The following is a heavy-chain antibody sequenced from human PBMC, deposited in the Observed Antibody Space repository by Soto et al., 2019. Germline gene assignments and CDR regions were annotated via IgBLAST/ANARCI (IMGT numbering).Heavy chain of an antibody. CDR2: IWYDGSNK. V-gene: IGHV3-33*01. CDR1: GFTFSSYG. D-gene: IGHD6-19*01. Sequence: QVQLVESGGGVVQPGRSLRLSCAASGFTFSSYGMHWVRQAPGKGLEWVAVIWYDGSNKYYADSVKGRFTISRDNSKNTVYLQMNSLRAEDTAVYYCARETQCDDYWGQGTLVTVSS. J-gene: IGHJ4*02. CDR3: ARETQCDDY.